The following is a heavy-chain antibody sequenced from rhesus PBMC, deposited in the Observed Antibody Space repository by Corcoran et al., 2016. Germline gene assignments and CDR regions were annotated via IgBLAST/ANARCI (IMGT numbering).Heavy chain of an antibody. CDR3: TRDRLAAGLHY. Sequence: EVQLVESGGGLVQHGGSLRVSCAASGFSFSDYYIPWVRQAPGKGPEWVGLIRTKENGGTAEYAASVRGRFTISREDSKSIASLQMNSLKTEDTAVYYCTRDRLAAGLHYWGQGVLVTVSS. CDR2: IRTKENGGTA. D-gene: IGHD6-13*01. V-gene: IGHV3-116*01. J-gene: IGHJ4*01. CDR1: GFSFSDYY.